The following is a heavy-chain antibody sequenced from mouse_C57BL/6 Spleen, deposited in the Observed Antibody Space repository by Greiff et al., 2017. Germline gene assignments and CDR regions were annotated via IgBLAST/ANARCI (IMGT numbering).Heavy chain of an antibody. D-gene: IGHD1-1*01. V-gene: IGHV1-66*01. Sequence: VQLQQSGPDLVKPGASVKISCKASGYSFTSYYIPWVKQRPGQGLEWIGWIFPGSGNTKYNEKFKGKATLTADTSSSTAYMQLSSLTSEDSTVYYCARSDDYGSSYSDDWGQGTTLTVSS. CDR2: IFPGSGNT. CDR1: GYSFTSYY. CDR3: ARSDDYGSSYSDD. J-gene: IGHJ2*01.